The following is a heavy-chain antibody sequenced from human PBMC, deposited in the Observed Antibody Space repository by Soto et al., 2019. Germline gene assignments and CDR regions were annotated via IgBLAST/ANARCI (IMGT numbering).Heavy chain of an antibody. CDR1: GVSVGGYY. CDR2: IQHSGST. D-gene: IGHD3-3*01. CDR3: SRGGQNNFWSGQSRWFDP. Sequence: PAGTLSLSCAVYGVSVGGYYCSWIRQPPGKGLHWRGEIQHSGSTYYSTSLKSRVTISLDKTKNVFAPKLGSATAALTAVYYCSRGGQNNFWSGQSRWFDPWGQGTLVTVSS. J-gene: IGHJ5*02. V-gene: IGHV4-34*01.